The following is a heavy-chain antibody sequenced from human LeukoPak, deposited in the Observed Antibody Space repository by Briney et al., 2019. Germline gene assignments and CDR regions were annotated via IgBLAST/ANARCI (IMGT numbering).Heavy chain of an antibody. CDR3: AKDQAYDSSGYYYPRLDY. J-gene: IGHJ4*02. D-gene: IGHD3-22*01. CDR1: GFTFSSYA. V-gene: IGHV3-23*01. CDR2: ISGSGGST. Sequence: HPGGSLRLSCAASGFTFSSYAMSWVRQAPGKGLEWVSAISGSGGSTYYADSVKGRFTISRENSKNTLYLQMNSLRAEDTAVYYCAKDQAYDSSGYYYPRLDYWGQGTLVTVSS.